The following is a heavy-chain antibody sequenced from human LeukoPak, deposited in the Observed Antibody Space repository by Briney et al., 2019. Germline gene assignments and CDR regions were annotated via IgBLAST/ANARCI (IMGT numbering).Heavy chain of an antibody. CDR2: ISWNSGSI. D-gene: IGHD6-19*01. J-gene: IGHJ4*02. CDR3: ATLGIAVAGTDY. V-gene: IGHV3-9*01. CDR1: GFTFDDYA. Sequence: PWRSLRLSCAASGFTFDDYAKHWVRQRPREGMERVSGISWNSGSIGYADSVKGGFTISRDNAKNSLYLQMNSLRAEYTALYYCATLGIAVAGTDYWGQGTLVTVSS.